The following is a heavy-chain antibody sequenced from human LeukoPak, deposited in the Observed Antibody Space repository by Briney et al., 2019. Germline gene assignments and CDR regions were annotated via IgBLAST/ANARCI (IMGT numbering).Heavy chain of an antibody. CDR2: MNPNSGNT. CDR1: GYTFTSYD. Sequence: GASVKVSCKASGYTFTSYDINWVRQATGQGLEWMGWMNPNSGNTGYAQKFQGRVTITRNTSISTAYMELSSLRSEDTAVYYCARGKLSAYEFAGAEWELPGSWGQGTLVTVSS. CDR3: ARGKLSAYEFAGAEWELPGS. D-gene: IGHD1-26*01. V-gene: IGHV1-8*03. J-gene: IGHJ4*02.